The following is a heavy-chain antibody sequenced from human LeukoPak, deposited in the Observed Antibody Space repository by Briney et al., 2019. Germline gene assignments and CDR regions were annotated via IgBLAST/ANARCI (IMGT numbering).Heavy chain of an antibody. D-gene: IGHD3-10*01. CDR3: AREFGHMGFGELLSY. CDR1: GYSISSGYY. CDR2: IYHSGST. J-gene: IGHJ4*02. Sequence: SETLSLTCAVSGYSISSGYYWGWIRQPPGKGLEWIGSIYHSGSTYYNPSLKSRVTISVDTSKNQFSLKLSSVTAADTAVYYCAREFGHMGFGELLSYWGQGTLVTVSS. V-gene: IGHV4-38-2*02.